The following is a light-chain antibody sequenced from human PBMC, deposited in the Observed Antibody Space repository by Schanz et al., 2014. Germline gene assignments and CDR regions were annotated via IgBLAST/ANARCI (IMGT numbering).Light chain of an antibody. CDR1: SSDVGSYNL. V-gene: IGLV2-23*01. CDR2: EGR. Sequence: QSALTQPASVSGSPGQSITISCTGTSSDVGSYNLVSWYQQHPGKAPKLMIYEGRKRPSGVSNRFSGSKSANTDSLTISGLQAEDEADYYCSSYAGSNNLVFGGGTKLTVL. CDR3: SSYAGSNNLV. J-gene: IGLJ3*02.